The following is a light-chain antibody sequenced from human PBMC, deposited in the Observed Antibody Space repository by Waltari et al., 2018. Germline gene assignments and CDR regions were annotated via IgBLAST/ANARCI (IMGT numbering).Light chain of an antibody. CDR3: CSYAGSGTYV. CDR1: NSDVGHYNL. CDR2: EVI. V-gene: IGLV2-23*02. J-gene: IGLJ1*01. Sequence: QSALTQPASVSGTPGQSITISCTGTNSDVGHYNLVSWYQHHPGDAPKLMICEVIKRPSGVSNRFSGSKSGNTASLTISGLQAEDEADYYCCSYAGSGTYVFGTGTKVTVL.